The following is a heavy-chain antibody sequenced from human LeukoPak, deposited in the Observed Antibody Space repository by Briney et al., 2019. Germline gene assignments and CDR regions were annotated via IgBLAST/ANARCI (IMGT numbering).Heavy chain of an antibody. CDR3: ARARGLYDFWSGYPHFGSSYYMDV. Sequence: SETLSLTCTVSGGSISSHYWSWIRQPPGKGLEWIGYIYYSGSTNYNSSLKSRVTISVDTSKNQFSLKLSSVTAADTAVYYCARARGLYDFWSGYPHFGSSYYMDVWGKGTTVTVSS. CDR1: GGSISSHY. CDR2: IYYSGST. D-gene: IGHD3-3*01. J-gene: IGHJ6*03. V-gene: IGHV4-59*11.